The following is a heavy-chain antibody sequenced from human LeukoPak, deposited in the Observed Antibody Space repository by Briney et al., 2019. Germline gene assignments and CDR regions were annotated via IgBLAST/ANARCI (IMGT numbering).Heavy chain of an antibody. V-gene: IGHV3-20*04. D-gene: IGHD2-15*01. Sequence: PGGSLRLSCAASRFTFDEYGMSWVRQTAGKGLEWVSGINWNGRSIGYADSVKGRFTISRDNAKNSLYLQMNSPRAEDTAVYFCARVACTAGSCFGYLVFDNWGQGTLVTVSS. CDR1: RFTFDEYG. J-gene: IGHJ4*02. CDR2: INWNGRSI. CDR3: ARVACTAGSCFGYLVFDN.